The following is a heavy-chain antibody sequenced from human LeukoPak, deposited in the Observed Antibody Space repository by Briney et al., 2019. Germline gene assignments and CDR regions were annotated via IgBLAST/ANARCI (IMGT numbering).Heavy chain of an antibody. CDR2: MYYSGST. J-gene: IGHJ4*02. V-gene: IGHV4-39*01. CDR1: GGSISSSTYY. CDR3: ARTERDGYNLRFEF. Sequence: PSETLSLTCNVSGGSISSSTYYWGWIRQPPGRGLEWIGSMYYSGSTYYSPSLKSRVTISVDTSKNQFSLKLSSVTATDTAVYYCARTERDGYNLRFEFWGQGTLVTVSS. D-gene: IGHD5-24*01.